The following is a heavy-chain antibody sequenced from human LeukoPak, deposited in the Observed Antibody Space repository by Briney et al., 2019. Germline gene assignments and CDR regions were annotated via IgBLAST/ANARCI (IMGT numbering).Heavy chain of an antibody. D-gene: IGHD5/OR15-5a*01. J-gene: IGHJ4*02. Sequence: ASVKVSCKTSGFTFINSAIQWVRQARGQRLEWIGWIVVGSGNTNYAQRFQGRVTITRDMSTSTSYMELNSLRSKDTAVYYCAADDLSTGFWGQGTLVTVSS. CDR3: AADDLSTGF. CDR2: IVVGSGNT. CDR1: GFTFINSA. V-gene: IGHV1-58*02.